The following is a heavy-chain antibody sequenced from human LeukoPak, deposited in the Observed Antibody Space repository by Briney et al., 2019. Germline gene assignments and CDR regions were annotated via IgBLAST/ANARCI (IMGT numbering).Heavy chain of an antibody. CDR3: AREYGSGSFQTYYYYMDV. Sequence: ASVKVSCKASGYTFTSYGISWVRQAPGQGLEWMGWISAYNGNTNYAQKLQGRVTMTTDTSTSTAYMELRSLRSDDTAVYYCAREYGSGSFQTYYYYMDVWGKGTTVTISS. V-gene: IGHV1-18*01. CDR2: ISAYNGNT. J-gene: IGHJ6*03. CDR1: GYTFTSYG. D-gene: IGHD3-10*01.